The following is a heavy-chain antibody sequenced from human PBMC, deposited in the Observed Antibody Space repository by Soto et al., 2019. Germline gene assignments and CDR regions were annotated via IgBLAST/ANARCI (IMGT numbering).Heavy chain of an antibody. Sequence: ASVKVSCKASGYTFTSYGISWVRQAPGQGLEWIGWISAYNGNTNYAQKRQGRVTMTTDTSTSTAYMELRSLRSDDTAVYYCARDLFAGAYEYFKHWGKGTLVTVSS. J-gene: IGHJ1*01. CDR3: ARDLFAGAYEYFKH. V-gene: IGHV1-18*01. D-gene: IGHD3-10*01. CDR1: GYTFTSYG. CDR2: ISAYNGNT.